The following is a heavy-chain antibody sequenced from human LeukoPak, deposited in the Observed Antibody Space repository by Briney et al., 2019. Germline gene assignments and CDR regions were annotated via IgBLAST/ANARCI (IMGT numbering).Heavy chain of an antibody. V-gene: IGHV3-30*18. D-gene: IGHD5-12*01. CDR2: ISYDGSNR. Sequence: GGSLRLSCAASGFTFTKYEMNWVRQAPGKGLEWVAVISYDGSNRYYADSVKGRFTISRDNSKNTLYLQMNSLRAEDTAVYFCAKDHARMATDAFDIWGQGTMATVSS. J-gene: IGHJ3*02. CDR3: AKDHARMATDAFDI. CDR1: GFTFTKYE.